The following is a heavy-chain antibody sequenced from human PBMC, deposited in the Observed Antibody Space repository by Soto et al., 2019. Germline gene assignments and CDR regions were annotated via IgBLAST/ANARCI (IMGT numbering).Heavy chain of an antibody. CDR3: ARTVGLAAAGDAFDI. CDR1: GFTVSSNY. J-gene: IGHJ3*02. CDR2: IYSGGST. V-gene: IGHV3-66*01. D-gene: IGHD6-13*01. Sequence: GGSLRLSCAASGFTVSSNYMSWVRQAPGKGLEWVSVIYSGGSTYYADSVKGRFTISRDNSKNTLYLQMNSLRAEDTAVYYCARTVGLAAAGDAFDIWGQGTMVTVSS.